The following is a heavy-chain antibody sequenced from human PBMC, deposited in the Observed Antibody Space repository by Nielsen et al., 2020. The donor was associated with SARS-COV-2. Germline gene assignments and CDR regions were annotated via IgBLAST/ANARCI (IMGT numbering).Heavy chain of an antibody. D-gene: IGHD3-10*01. CDR2: IYWNDDK. J-gene: IGHJ5*02. V-gene: IGHV2-5*01. CDR1: GFSLSTSGVG. CDR3: ARLVVGELRFDP. Sequence: SGPTLVKPTQTLTLTCTFSGFSLSTSGVGVGWIRQPPGKALEWLALIYWNDDKRYSPSLKSRLTITKDTSKNQVVLTMTNMDPVDTATYYCARLVVGELRFDPWGQGTLVTVSS.